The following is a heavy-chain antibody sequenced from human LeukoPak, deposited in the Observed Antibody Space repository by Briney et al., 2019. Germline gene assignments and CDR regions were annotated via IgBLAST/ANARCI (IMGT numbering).Heavy chain of an antibody. J-gene: IGHJ5*01. V-gene: IGHV3-23*01. CDR3: AKDREFGVVIPPGGFDS. CDR2: ISSNGGST. Sequence: PGGSLRLSCEASGFTFSSYAMSWVRQAPGKGLEWVLSISSNGGSTIYADSVKGRFTISRDNSENTLYLQMNSLRAEDTAVYYCAKDREFGVVIPPGGFDSLGQGTPVTVSS. D-gene: IGHD3-3*01. CDR1: GFTFSSYA.